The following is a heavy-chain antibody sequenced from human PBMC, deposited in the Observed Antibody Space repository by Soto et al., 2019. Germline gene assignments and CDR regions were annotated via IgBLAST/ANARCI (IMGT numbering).Heavy chain of an antibody. CDR2: INWNEDK. D-gene: IGHD3-10*01. V-gene: IGHV2-5*01. CDR1: GFSISTSGVS. Sequence: QITLKESGPTLVKPTQTLTLTCTFSGFSISTSGVSVGWISQSPGKVLEWVALINWNEDKRYGPSLESRLTIIQGTSKNQVVLTMNNMDPVDTATEYCAHRRGYGAGNFYFDFWGQGTLVTVYS. J-gene: IGHJ4*02. CDR3: AHRRGYGAGNFYFDF.